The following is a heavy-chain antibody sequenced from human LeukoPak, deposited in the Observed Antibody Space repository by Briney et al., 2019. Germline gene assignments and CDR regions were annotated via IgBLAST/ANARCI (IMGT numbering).Heavy chain of an antibody. CDR3: ARAPRRDGYNYYYYYYMDV. J-gene: IGHJ6*03. Sequence: GASVKVSCKPSGGTFSSYAISWVRQAPGQGLEWMGGIIPILGTTIYAQKFQGRVTITADESTSTTYMELSSLRSEDTAVYYCARAPRRDGYNYYYYYYMDVWGKGTTVTISS. CDR1: GGTFSSYA. V-gene: IGHV1-69*13. CDR2: IIPILGTT. D-gene: IGHD5-24*01.